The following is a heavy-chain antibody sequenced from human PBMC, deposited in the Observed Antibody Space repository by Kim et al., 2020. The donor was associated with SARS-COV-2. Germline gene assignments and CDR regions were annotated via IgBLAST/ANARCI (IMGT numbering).Heavy chain of an antibody. CDR1: GYSFTSYW. CDR3: ATVSTGGRGSSWSHPYDY. V-gene: IGHV5-51*01. Sequence: GESLKISCKGSGYSFTSYWIGWVRQMPGKGLEWMGIIYPGDSDTRYSPSFQGQVTISADKSISTAYLQWSSLKASDTAMYYCATVSTGGRGSSWSHPYDYWGQGTLVTVSS. CDR2: IYPGDSDT. J-gene: IGHJ4*02. D-gene: IGHD6-13*01.